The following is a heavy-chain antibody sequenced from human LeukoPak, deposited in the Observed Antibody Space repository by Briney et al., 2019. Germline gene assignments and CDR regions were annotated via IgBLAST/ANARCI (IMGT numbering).Heavy chain of an antibody. V-gene: IGHV4-59*08. Sequence: SETLSLTCTVSGGSISSYYWSWIRQPPGKGLEWIGYIYYSGSTNYNPSLKSRVTISVDTSKNQFSLKLSSVTAAVTAVYYCARHENDIFDYWGQGTLVTVSS. J-gene: IGHJ4*02. CDR3: ARHENDIFDY. D-gene: IGHD3-9*01. CDR1: GGSISSYY. CDR2: IYYSGST.